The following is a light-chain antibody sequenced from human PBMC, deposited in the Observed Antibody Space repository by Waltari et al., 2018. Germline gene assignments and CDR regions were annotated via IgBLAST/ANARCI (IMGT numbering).Light chain of an antibody. CDR3: QHCNNYS. J-gene: IGKJ1*01. Sequence: DIQMTQSPSTLSASVGDRVTITCLASQRIRSWLAWYQQKPGKAPKVLIYDAATLESGVSSRFSGSGSGTEFTLTINGLQPDDFATYYCQHCNNYSFGQGTRVEIK. V-gene: IGKV1-5*01. CDR1: QRIRSW. CDR2: DAA.